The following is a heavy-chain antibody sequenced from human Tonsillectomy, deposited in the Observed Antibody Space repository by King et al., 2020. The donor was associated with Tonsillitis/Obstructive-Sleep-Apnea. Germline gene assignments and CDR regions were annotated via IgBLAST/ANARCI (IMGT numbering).Heavy chain of an antibody. D-gene: IGHD6-19*01. CDR1: GYTFTGYY. CDR3: ARGGNSGWYIHDWFDP. CDR2: INPNSGGT. J-gene: IGHJ5*02. V-gene: IGHV1-2*04. Sequence: QLVQSGAEVKKPGASVKVSCKASGYTFTGYYMHWVRQAPGQGLEWMGWINPNSGGTNYAQKFQGWVTMTRDTSISTAYMELSRLRSYDTAVYYCARGGNSGWYIHDWFDPWGQGTLVTVSS.